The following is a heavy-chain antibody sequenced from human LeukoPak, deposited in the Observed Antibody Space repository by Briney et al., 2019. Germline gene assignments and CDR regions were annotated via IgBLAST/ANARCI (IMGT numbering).Heavy chain of an antibody. Sequence: SETLSLTCTVSGGSISSRSYDWGWIRQPPGKGLEWIVSISYSGSTFYNPPLKSRVTISVDTSKNQFSLKLSSVTAADTAVYYCARQVSAMACDAFDMWGQGTMVTVSS. V-gene: IGHV4-39*01. CDR3: ARQVSAMACDAFDM. CDR1: GGSISSRSYD. CDR2: ISYSGST. J-gene: IGHJ3*02. D-gene: IGHD5-18*01.